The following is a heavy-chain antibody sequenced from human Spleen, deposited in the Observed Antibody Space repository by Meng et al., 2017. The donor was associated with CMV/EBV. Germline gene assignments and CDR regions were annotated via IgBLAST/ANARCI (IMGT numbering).Heavy chain of an antibody. V-gene: IGHV3-30*02. CDR3: AQYGLIRGVVFSGGTFDN. CDR2: IRYDGSEK. D-gene: IGHD3-10*01. CDR1: FNSYD. Sequence: FNSYDMHWVRLAPGKGLEWVAQIRYDGSEKYYADSVKGRFSISRDNSKNMLYLQMNSLRTEDTSIYYCAQYGLIRGVVFSGGTFDNWGQGTLVTVSS. J-gene: IGHJ4*02.